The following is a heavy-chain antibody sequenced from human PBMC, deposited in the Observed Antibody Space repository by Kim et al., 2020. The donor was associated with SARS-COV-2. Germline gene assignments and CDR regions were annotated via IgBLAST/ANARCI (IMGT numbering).Heavy chain of an antibody. CDR3: ARGDRFEWGQRGASGMDG. V-gene: IGHV3-33*01. Sequence: GGSLRLSCTASGFVFMKYGMHWVRQAPGKGLEWVALIWSAGSNEYYGDSVKGRFTISRNNLKNTLYLQMTNLRADDTPVYYCARGDRFEWGQRGASGMDGWGQGTTLRVSS. D-gene: IGHD3-3*01. J-gene: IGHJ6*02. CDR1: GFVFMKYG. CDR2: IWSAGSNE.